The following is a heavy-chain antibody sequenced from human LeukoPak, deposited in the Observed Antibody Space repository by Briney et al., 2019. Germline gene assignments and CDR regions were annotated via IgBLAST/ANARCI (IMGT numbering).Heavy chain of an antibody. V-gene: IGHV3-30*18. CDR3: AKDARPAYCGGDCYSQSYYFDY. CDR1: GFTFSSYG. J-gene: IGHJ4*02. Sequence: PGGSLRLSCAASGFTFSSYGMHWVRQAPGKGLEWVAVISYDGSNKYYADSVKGRFTISRDNSKNTLHLQMNSLRAEDTAVYYCAKDARPAYCGGDCYSQSYYFDYWGQGTLVTVSS. CDR2: ISYDGSNK. D-gene: IGHD2-21*02.